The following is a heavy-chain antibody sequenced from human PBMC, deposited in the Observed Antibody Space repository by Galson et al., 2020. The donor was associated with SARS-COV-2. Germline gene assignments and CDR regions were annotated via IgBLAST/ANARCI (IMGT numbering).Heavy chain of an antibody. V-gene: IGHV4-34*01. Sequence: SETLSLTCAVYGGSFSGYYWSWIRQPPGKGLEWIGEINHSGSTNYNPSLKSRVTISVDTSKNQFSLKLSSVTAADTAVYYCARVGATVTTPANWFDPWGQGTLVTVSS. CDR1: GGSFSGYY. J-gene: IGHJ5*02. D-gene: IGHD4-17*01. CDR3: ARVGATVTTPANWFDP. CDR2: INHSGST.